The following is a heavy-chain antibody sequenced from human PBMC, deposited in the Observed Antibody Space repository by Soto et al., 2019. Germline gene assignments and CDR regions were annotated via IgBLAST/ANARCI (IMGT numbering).Heavy chain of an antibody. CDR2: SYYSGST. CDR3: ARHPGYYDILTGYTTYYFDS. D-gene: IGHD3-9*01. Sequence: PSETLSLTCTVSGGSISSYYWSWIRQPPGKGLEWIGYSYYSGSTNYNPSLKSRVTISLDTPKNQFSLKLSSVTAADTAVYYCARHPGYYDILTGYTTYYFDSWGQGILVTVS. V-gene: IGHV4-59*08. J-gene: IGHJ4*02. CDR1: GGSISSYY.